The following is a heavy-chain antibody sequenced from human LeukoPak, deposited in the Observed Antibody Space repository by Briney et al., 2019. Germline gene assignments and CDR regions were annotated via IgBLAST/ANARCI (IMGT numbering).Heavy chain of an antibody. V-gene: IGHV4-59*12. D-gene: IGHD4-17*01. CDR1: GGSISTYY. J-gene: IGHJ4*02. CDR3: ASRGYGDYATYFDY. Sequence: SETLSLTCTVSGGSISTYYWSWIRQPPGEGLEWIGYIYFSGSTDYNPSLKSRVIISVDTPNNQFSLKLSSVTAADTAVYYCASRGYGDYATYFDYWGQGTLVTVSS. CDR2: IYFSGST.